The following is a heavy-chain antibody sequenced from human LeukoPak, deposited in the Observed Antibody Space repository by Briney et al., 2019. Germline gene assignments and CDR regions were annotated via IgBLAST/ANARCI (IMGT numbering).Heavy chain of an antibody. CDR3: AREAWDHYYYYYYYMDV. CDR1: GYTFTGYY. J-gene: IGHJ6*03. Sequence: ASVKVSCKASGYTFTGYYMHWVRQAPGQGLEWMGWINPNSGGTNYAQKFQGRVTMTRDTSISTAYMELSRLRSDDTAVYYCAREAWDHYYYYYYYMDVWGKGTTVTVSS. CDR2: INPNSGGT. D-gene: IGHD1-26*01. V-gene: IGHV1-2*02.